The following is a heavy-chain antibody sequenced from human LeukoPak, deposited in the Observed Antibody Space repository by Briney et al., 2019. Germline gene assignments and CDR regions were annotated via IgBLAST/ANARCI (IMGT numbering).Heavy chain of an antibody. J-gene: IGHJ4*02. V-gene: IGHV3-66*01. CDR1: GFTVTTKS. CDR2: FYSPGST. D-gene: IGHD2-21*01. CDR3: ARSFIPYFYY. Sequence: GGSLTLSCAASGFTVTTKSMAWVRQATGRGVEGVSVFYSPGSTYYADSVHGRFTISRDNAKNSLYLQMNSLRAEDTAVYYCARSFIPYFYYWGQGTLVTVSS.